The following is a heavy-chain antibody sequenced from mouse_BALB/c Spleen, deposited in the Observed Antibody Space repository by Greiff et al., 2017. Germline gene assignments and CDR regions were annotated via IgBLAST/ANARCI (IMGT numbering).Heavy chain of an antibody. V-gene: IGHV1S81*02. J-gene: IGHJ2*01. D-gene: IGHD1-1*01. CDR1: GYTFTSYY. CDR2: INPSNGGT. Sequence: QVQLQQSGAELVKPGASVKLSCKASGYTFTSYYMYWVKQRPGQGLEWIGEINPSNGGTNFNEKFKSKATLTVDKSSSTAYMQLSSLTSEDSAVYYCTRSGNFDYWGQGTTLTVSS. CDR3: TRSGNFDY.